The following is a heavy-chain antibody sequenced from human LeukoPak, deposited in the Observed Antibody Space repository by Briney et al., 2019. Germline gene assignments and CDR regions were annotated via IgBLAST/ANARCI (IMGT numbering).Heavy chain of an antibody. D-gene: IGHD6-19*01. CDR2: IYSGGST. CDR1: GFTVSSNY. Sequence: PGWSLRLSCAASGFTVSSNYMSWVRQAPGKGLEWVSVIYSGGSTYYADSVKGRFTISRDNSKNTLYLQMNSLRAEDTAVYYCARGGIAVAGTLGYWGQGTLVTVSS. J-gene: IGHJ4*02. CDR3: ARGGIAVAGTLGY. V-gene: IGHV3-53*01.